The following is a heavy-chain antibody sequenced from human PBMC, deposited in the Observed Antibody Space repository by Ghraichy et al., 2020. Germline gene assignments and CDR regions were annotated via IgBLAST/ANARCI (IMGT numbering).Heavy chain of an antibody. Sequence: ASVKVSCKASGYTFTGYYMHWVRQAPGQGLEWMGRINPNSGGTNYAQKFQGRVTMTRDTSISTAYMELSRLRSDDTAVYYCATAGTYRSGGSCYSGDYFDYWGQGTLVTVSS. CDR2: INPNSGGT. D-gene: IGHD2-15*01. V-gene: IGHV1-2*06. CDR3: ATAGTYRSGGSCYSGDYFDY. J-gene: IGHJ4*02. CDR1: GYTFTGYY.